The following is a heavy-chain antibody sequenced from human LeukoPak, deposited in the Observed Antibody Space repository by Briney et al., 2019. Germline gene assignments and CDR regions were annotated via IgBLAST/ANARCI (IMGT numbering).Heavy chain of an antibody. CDR1: GFTFGDYA. Sequence: PGRSLRLSCTASGFTFGDYAMSWVRQAPGKGLEWVGFIRSKAYGGTTEYAASVKGRFTISRDDSKSIAYLQMNSLKTEDTAVYYCTRELSMARGVTYTQYWGQGTLVTVSS. CDR3: TRELSMARGVTYTQY. J-gene: IGHJ4*02. V-gene: IGHV3-49*04. D-gene: IGHD3-10*01. CDR2: IRSKAYGGTT.